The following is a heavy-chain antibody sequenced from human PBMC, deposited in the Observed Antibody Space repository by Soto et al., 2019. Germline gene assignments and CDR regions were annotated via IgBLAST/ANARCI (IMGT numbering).Heavy chain of an antibody. CDR3: AGGEATTTVAWYFDF. CDR1: GGTFSSLV. Sequence: QVQLVQSGAAVKMPESSVKVSCKASGGTFSSLVISWVRQAPGHGLECMGTSIPLFGTTNNAHQFQARVTSSADEATSTAYMEVSSVRSDDTAVYYCAGGEATTTVAWYFDFWGRGTLVTVSS. V-gene: IGHV1-69*15. CDR2: SIPLFGTT. D-gene: IGHD4-17*01. J-gene: IGHJ2*01.